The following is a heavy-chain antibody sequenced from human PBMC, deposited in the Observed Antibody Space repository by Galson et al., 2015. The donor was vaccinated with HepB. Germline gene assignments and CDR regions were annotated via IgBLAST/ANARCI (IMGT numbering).Heavy chain of an antibody. D-gene: IGHD4-23*01. CDR2: INPSGGST. CDR1: GYTFTSYY. Sequence: SVKVSCKASGYTFTSYYMHWVRQAPGQGLEWMGIINPSGGSTSYAQKFQGRVTMTRDTSTSTVYMELSGLRSEDTAVYYCARDYSQSYGGKNYMDVWGKGTTVTVSS. J-gene: IGHJ6*03. V-gene: IGHV1-46*01. CDR3: ARDYSQSYGGKNYMDV.